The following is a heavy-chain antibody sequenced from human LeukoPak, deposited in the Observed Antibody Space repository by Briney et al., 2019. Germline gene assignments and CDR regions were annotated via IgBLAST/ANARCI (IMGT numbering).Heavy chain of an antibody. CDR2: THSSGST. CDR3: ARGYCGGDRYSGSKYYFDY. J-gene: IGHJ4*02. V-gene: IGHV4-4*07. D-gene: IGHD2-21*02. Sequence: SETLSLTCTVSGGPISSYYWSWIRQPAGKGLEWIGRTHSSGSTNYNPSLQSRVTMSVDTSTSQFSLNLTSVTAADTAVYYCARGYCGGDRYSGSKYYFDYWGQGTLVTVSS. CDR1: GGPISSYY.